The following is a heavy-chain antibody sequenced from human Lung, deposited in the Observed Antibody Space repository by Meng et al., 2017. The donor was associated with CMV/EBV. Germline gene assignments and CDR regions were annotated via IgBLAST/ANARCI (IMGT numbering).Heavy chain of an antibody. V-gene: IGHV4-34*01. CDR2: INHSGSI. CDR3: ARAPIINDFWSGQVSNYFDN. Sequence: GSLRLXCAVYGGSFSGYYWSWIRQPPGKGLEWIGEINHSGSINYNPSLKSRVTISVDTSKDQFSLKLNSVTAADTAVYYCARAPIINDFWSGQVSNYFDNWGQGTLVNVSS. J-gene: IGHJ4*02. CDR1: GGSFSGYY. D-gene: IGHD3-3*01.